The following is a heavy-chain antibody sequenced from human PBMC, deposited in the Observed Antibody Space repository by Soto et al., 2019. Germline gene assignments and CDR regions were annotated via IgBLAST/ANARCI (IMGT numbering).Heavy chain of an antibody. D-gene: IGHD3-9*01. Sequence: QVQLQESGPGLVKPSGTLSLTSAVSSGSISSSNWWSRVRQPPGMGLEWIGEIYHSGSTNYNPSLKSRVTISVDKSKNQFSLKLSSVTAADTAVYYCARAVNYDILTGYPTLNWFDPWGQGTLVTVSS. V-gene: IGHV4-4*02. CDR2: IYHSGST. CDR3: ARAVNYDILTGYPTLNWFDP. J-gene: IGHJ5*02. CDR1: SGSISSSNW.